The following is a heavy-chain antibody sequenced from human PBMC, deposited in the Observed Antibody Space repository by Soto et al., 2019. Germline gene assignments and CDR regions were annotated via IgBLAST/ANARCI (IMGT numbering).Heavy chain of an antibody. Sequence: ASVKVSCKASGYTFTSYGISWVRQAPGQGLEWMGWISAYNGNTNYAQKLQGRVTMTTDTSTSTAYMELRSLRSDDTAVYYCARVGTYYYDSSGYYYAYWGQGTLVTVSS. CDR1: GYTFTSYG. V-gene: IGHV1-18*01. D-gene: IGHD3-22*01. CDR2: ISAYNGNT. CDR3: ARVGTYYYDSSGYYYAY. J-gene: IGHJ4*02.